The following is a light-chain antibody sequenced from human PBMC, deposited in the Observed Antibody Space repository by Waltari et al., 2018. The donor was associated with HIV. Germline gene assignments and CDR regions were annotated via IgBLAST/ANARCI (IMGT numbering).Light chain of an antibody. CDR1: QSVSSD. Sequence: EIVMTQSPATLSVSPGDRATLSCRASQSVSSDLAWYQQRPGQAPRLLVYGASTRATGIPARFSGSGSGTEFTLTISSLEPADFAVYYCQQRSDWPRSTFGGGTKVEIK. CDR2: GAS. J-gene: IGKJ4*01. CDR3: QQRSDWPRST. V-gene: IGKV3-11*01.